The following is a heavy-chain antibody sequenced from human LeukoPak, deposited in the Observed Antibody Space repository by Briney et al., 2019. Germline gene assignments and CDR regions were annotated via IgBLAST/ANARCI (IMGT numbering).Heavy chain of an antibody. V-gene: IGHV3-30*04. D-gene: IGHD4-17*01. CDR2: ISESTKLK. J-gene: IGHJ4*02. Sequence: GGSLRLSCVASGIPFSRNSMHWVRRAPGGGPEWLALISESTKLKNYADSVQGRFTISRDNSKNTLFLQMDSLRGDDTGIYYCARNPYGDYYFDYWGQGTLVTVSS. CDR1: GIPFSRNS. CDR3: ARNPYGDYYFDY.